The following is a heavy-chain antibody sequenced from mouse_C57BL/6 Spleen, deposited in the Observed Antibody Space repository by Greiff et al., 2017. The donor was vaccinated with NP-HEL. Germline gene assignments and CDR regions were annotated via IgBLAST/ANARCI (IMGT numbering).Heavy chain of an antibody. J-gene: IGHJ2*01. CDR1: GYAFSSSW. V-gene: IGHV1-82*01. CDR2: IYPGDGDT. CDR3: ARDYGSSLGFDY. Sequence: QVQLQQSGPELVKPGASVKISCKASGYAFSSSWMNWVKQRPGKGLEWIGRIYPGDGDTNYNGKFKGKATLTADKSSSTAYMQLSSLTSEDSAVYFCARDYGSSLGFDYWGQGTTLTVSS. D-gene: IGHD1-1*01.